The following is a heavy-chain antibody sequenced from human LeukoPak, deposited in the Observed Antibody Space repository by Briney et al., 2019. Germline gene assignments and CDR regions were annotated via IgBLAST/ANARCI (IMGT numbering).Heavy chain of an antibody. D-gene: IGHD2-2*01. CDR1: GYTFTGYY. J-gene: IGHJ6*02. CDR2: INPNSGGT. CDR3: ARDPVVPAAIGEGYYYYGMDV. Sequence: ASVKVSCKASGYTFTGYYMHWVRQAPGQGLEWMGWINPNSGGTNYAQKFQGRVTMTRDTPISTAYMELSRLRSDDTAVYYCARDPVVPAAIGEGYYYYGMDVWGQGTTVTVSS. V-gene: IGHV1-2*02.